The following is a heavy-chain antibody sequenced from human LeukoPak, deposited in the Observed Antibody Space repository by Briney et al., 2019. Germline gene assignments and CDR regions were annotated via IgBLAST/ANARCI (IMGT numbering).Heavy chain of an antibody. CDR2: ISSSSSYI. J-gene: IGHJ3*02. Sequence: PGGSLRLSCAASRFTFSIYAMNWVRQAPGKGLEWVSSISSSSSYIYYADSVKGRFTISRDNAKNSLYLQMNSLRAEDTAVYYCARDSRGSGWRNAFDIWGQGTMVTVSS. CDR1: RFTFSIYA. CDR3: ARDSRGSGWRNAFDI. D-gene: IGHD6-19*01. V-gene: IGHV3-21*01.